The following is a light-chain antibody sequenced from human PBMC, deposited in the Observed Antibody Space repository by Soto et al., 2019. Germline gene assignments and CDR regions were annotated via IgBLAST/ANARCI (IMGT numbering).Light chain of an antibody. CDR2: GAS. Sequence: EIVLTQSPGTLSLSPGERATLSCRASQSVSGTYLAWYQQKPGQAPGLLIYGASNRATGIPDRFSGSGSGTDFTLTISRLEPEDFAVYYCQQYGRSPYTFGQGTKLEIK. J-gene: IGKJ2*01. CDR1: QSVSGTY. CDR3: QQYGRSPYT. V-gene: IGKV3-20*01.